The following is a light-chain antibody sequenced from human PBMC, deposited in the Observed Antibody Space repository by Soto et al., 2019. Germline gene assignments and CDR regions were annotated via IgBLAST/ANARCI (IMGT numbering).Light chain of an antibody. Sequence: QSALTQPRSVSGSPGQSVTISCTGTSSDVGGYNYVSWYQQHPGTAPKLIIYDVSNRPSGVSNRFSGSKSGSTASLTISGLQAEDEADYYCSAYTTSIALYVFGAGTKLTVL. CDR1: SSDVGGYNY. CDR3: SAYTTSIALYV. CDR2: DVS. J-gene: IGLJ1*01. V-gene: IGLV2-14*03.